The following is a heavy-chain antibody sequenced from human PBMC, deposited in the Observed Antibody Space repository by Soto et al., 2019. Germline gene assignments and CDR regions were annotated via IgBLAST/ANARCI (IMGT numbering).Heavy chain of an antibody. V-gene: IGHV4-39*01. CDR3: ARHRSYYDSSGYYYFAEYFQH. Sequence: SETLSLTCTVSGGSISSSSYYWGWIRQPPGKGLEWIGSIYYSGSTYYNPSLKSRVTISVDTSKNQFSLKLSSVTAADTAVYYCARHRSYYDSSGYYYFAEYFQHWGQGTLVTVSS. J-gene: IGHJ1*01. D-gene: IGHD3-22*01. CDR2: IYYSGST. CDR1: GGSISSSSYY.